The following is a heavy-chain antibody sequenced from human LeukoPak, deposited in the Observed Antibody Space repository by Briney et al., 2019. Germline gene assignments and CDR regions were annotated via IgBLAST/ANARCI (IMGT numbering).Heavy chain of an antibody. V-gene: IGHV4-59*12. J-gene: IGHJ4*02. CDR1: GGSISSYY. CDR2: IYDSGST. D-gene: IGHD4-17*01. CDR3: ARASDSGDGIFDY. Sequence: SETLSLTCTVSGGSISSYYWSWIRQPPGKGLEWIGYIYDSGSTYYNPSLKSRVTISIDRSKNQFSLNLSSVTAADTAVYYCARASDSGDGIFDYWGQGTLVTVSS.